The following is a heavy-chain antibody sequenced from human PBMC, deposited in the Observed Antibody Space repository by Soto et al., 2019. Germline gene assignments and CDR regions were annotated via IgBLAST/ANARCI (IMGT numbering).Heavy chain of an antibody. D-gene: IGHD3-10*01. CDR1: GFTFSSYA. Sequence: PGGSLRLSCAASGFTFSSYAMSWVRQAPGKGLEWVSAISGSGGSTYYADSVKGRFTISRDNSKNTLYLQMNSLRAEDTAVYYCAKVTASITMVRGVIGAFDIWGQGTXVTVSS. CDR3: AKVTASITMVRGVIGAFDI. V-gene: IGHV3-23*01. CDR2: ISGSGGST. J-gene: IGHJ3*02.